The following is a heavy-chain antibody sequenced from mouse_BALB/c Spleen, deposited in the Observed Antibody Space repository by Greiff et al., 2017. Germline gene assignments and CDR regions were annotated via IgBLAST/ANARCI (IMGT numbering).Heavy chain of an antibody. J-gene: IGHJ2*01. CDR3: ARGDGYYGSSLFDY. CDR2: IYPGDGDT. D-gene: IGHD1-1*01. Sequence: QVQLKQSGAELARPGASVKLSCKASGYTFTSYWMQWVKQRPGQGLEWIGAIYPGDGDTRYTQKFKGKATLTADKSSSTAYMQLSSLASEDSAVYYCARGDGYYGSSLFDYWGQGTTLTVSS. CDR1: GYTFTSYW. V-gene: IGHV1-87*01.